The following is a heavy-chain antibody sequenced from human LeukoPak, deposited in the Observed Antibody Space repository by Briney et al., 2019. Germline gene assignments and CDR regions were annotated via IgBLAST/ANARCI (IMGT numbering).Heavy chain of an antibody. Sequence: SETLSLXCAVYGGSFSGYYWSWIRQPPGKGLEWIGEINHSGSTNYNPSLKSRVTISVDTSKNQFSLKLSSVTAADTAVYYCARAWGVWGSYRYPSDYWGQGTLVTVSS. CDR2: INHSGST. CDR3: ARAWGVWGSYRYPSDY. D-gene: IGHD3-16*02. CDR1: GGSFSGYY. V-gene: IGHV4-34*01. J-gene: IGHJ4*02.